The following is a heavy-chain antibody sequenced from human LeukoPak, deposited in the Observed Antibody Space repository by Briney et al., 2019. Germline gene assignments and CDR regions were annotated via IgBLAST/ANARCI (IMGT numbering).Heavy chain of an antibody. J-gene: IGHJ5*02. V-gene: IGHV1-24*01. CDR2: FDPEDGET. CDR3: ATVVVGDAQNNWFDP. D-gene: IGHD2-15*01. Sequence: ASVKVSCKTSGYTFNNYGINWVRQAPGKGLEWMGGFDPEDGETIYAQKFQGRVTMTEDTSTDTAYMELSSLRSEDTAVYYCATVVVGDAQNNWFDPWGQGTLVTVSS. CDR1: GYTFNNYG.